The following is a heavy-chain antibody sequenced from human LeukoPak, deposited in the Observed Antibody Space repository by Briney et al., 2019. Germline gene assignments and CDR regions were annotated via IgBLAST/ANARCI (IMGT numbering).Heavy chain of an antibody. D-gene: IGHD3-22*01. CDR1: GFTFSPYS. CDR2: ISGNDANT. Sequence: PGGCLRLFYAACSGFTFSPYSMAWVRQGPGKGLEWISTISGNDANTYYGDSVQGRLTISRDNSKNTLYLEQNSLRGDDTAVYYCAKGGVVNWFDPWGQGTLVTVSS. V-gene: IGHV3-23*01. J-gene: IGHJ5*02. CDR3: AKGGVVNWFDP.